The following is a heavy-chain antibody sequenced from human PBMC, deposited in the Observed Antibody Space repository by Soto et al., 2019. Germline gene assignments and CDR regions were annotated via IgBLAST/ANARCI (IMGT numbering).Heavy chain of an antibody. CDR1: GFTFSNHW. V-gene: IGHV3-74*01. CDR2: VNSDGSST. D-gene: IGHD3-9*01. J-gene: IGHJ4*02. Sequence: LRLSCAASGFTFSNHWMRWVRQPPGKGLVWVSCVNSDGSSTSYADAVKGRFTISRDNAKNTLFLQMNSLRAEDTAVYYCARERQIRYFDWSLAFWGQGTMVTVSS. CDR3: ARERQIRYFDWSLAF.